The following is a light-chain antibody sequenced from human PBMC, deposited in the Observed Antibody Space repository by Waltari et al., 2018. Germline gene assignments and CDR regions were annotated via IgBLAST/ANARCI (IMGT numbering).Light chain of an antibody. CDR3: QQYNSDPYT. CDR2: KSS. CDR1: QSISSW. V-gene: IGKV1-5*03. J-gene: IGKJ2*01. Sequence: DIQMTQSPSTLSASVGDRVTITCRASQSISSWLAWYQQKPGQAPKRLMYKSSTLESGVPSRFSGSGSGTEFTLTISSLQADDFATYYCQQYNSDPYTFGQGTKLEIK.